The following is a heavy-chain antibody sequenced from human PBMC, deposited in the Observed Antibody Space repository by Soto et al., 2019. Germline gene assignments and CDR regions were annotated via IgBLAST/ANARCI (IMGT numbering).Heavy chain of an antibody. J-gene: IGHJ4*02. Sequence: GGSLRLSCAASGFTVSSNYMSWVRQAPGKGLEWVSVIYSGGSKYYADSVKGRFTISRDNSKNTLYLQMNSLRAEDTAVYYCARDPGGDYALDYWGQGALVTVSS. CDR3: ARDPGGDYALDY. CDR1: GFTVSSNY. D-gene: IGHD4-17*01. V-gene: IGHV3-66*01. CDR2: IYSGGSK.